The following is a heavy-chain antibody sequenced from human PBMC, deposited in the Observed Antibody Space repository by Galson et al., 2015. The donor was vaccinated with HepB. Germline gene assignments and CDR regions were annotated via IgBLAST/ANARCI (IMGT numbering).Heavy chain of an antibody. V-gene: IGHV3-64*01. CDR2: ISSNGGST. D-gene: IGHD3-3*01. CDR1: GFTFSSYA. Sequence: SLRLSCAASGFTFSSYAMHWVRQAPGKGLEYVSAISSNGGSTYYANSVKGRFTISRDNSKNTLYLQMGSLRAEDMAVYYCARDGGGSYYDFWGGYYYYYYGMDVWGQGTTVTVSS. CDR3: ARDGGGSYYDFWGGYYYYYYGMDV. J-gene: IGHJ6*02.